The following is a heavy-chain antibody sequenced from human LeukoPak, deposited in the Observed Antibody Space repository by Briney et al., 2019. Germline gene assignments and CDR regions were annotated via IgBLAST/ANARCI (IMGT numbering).Heavy chain of an antibody. Sequence: SETLSLTCTVSGGSISSYYWSWIRQPPGKGLEWIGYIYYSGSTNYNPSLKSRVTISVDTSKNQFSLKLSSVTAADTAVYYCARARIAAAVNGAYYFDYWGQGTLVTVSS. D-gene: IGHD6-13*01. J-gene: IGHJ4*02. CDR1: GGSISSYY. V-gene: IGHV4-59*01. CDR3: ARARIAAAVNGAYYFDY. CDR2: IYYSGST.